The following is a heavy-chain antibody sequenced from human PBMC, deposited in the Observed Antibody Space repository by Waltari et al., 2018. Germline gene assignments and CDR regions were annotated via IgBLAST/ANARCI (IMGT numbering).Heavy chain of an antibody. CDR3: ARRWVGATKDAFDI. CDR2: IYYSGST. D-gene: IGHD1-26*01. J-gene: IGHJ3*02. Sequence: QVQLQESGPGLVKPSETLSLTCTVSGGSISSYSWSWIRQPPGKGLEWIGYIYYSGSTNYNPSLKSRVTISVDTSKNQFSLKLSSVTAADTAVYYCARRWVGATKDAFDIWGQGTMVTVSS. CDR1: GGSISSYS. V-gene: IGHV4-59*08.